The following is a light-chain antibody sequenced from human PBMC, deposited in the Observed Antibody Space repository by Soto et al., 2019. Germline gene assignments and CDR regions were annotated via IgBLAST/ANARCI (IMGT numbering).Light chain of an antibody. V-gene: IGKV1-39*01. CDR3: QQYYNSVLT. CDR1: QSISNF. CDR2: AAS. Sequence: IEMTQKPSSLSASLGDRVTITCRASQSISNFLNWVQHKPGNAPKVLISAASTLQSGVPPRFSGSESGTDFTLTISSLQPEDSASYYCQQYYNSVLTFGGGTKVDTK. J-gene: IGKJ4*01.